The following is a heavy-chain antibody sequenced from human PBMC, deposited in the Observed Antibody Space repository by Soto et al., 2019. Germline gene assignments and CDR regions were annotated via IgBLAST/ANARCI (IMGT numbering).Heavy chain of an antibody. CDR2: VSPYNGNT. J-gene: IGHJ5*02. Sequence: QVQLVQSGAEVKMPGASVKVSCKATGYTFGNYGISWVRQAPGQGLEWMGRVSPYNGNTNYEQKLQGRVTMTTDTSTSTAYMELRSLRSDDTAVYYCARDRGYNWNYGWFDPWGQGTLVTVSS. CDR3: ARDRGYNWNYGWFDP. V-gene: IGHV1-18*01. CDR1: GYTFGNYG. D-gene: IGHD1-7*01.